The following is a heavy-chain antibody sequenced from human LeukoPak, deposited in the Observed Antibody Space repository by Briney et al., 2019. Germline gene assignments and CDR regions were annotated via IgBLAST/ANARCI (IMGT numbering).Heavy chain of an antibody. CDR3: AREIVVVPAALDSPGPDAFDI. V-gene: IGHV1-18*01. CDR2: ISAYNGNT. CDR1: GYTFTSYG. J-gene: IGHJ3*02. Sequence: GASVKVSCKASGYTFTSYGISWVRQAPGQGLEWMGWISAYNGNTNYAQKLQGRVTMTTDTSTSTAYMELRSLRSDDTAVYYCAREIVVVPAALDSPGPDAFDIWGQGTMVTVSS. D-gene: IGHD2-2*01.